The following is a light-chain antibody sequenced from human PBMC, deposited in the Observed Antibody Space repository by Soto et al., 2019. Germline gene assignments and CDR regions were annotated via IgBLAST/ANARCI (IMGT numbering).Light chain of an antibody. J-gene: IGKJ1*01. CDR1: QSVRSNF. Sequence: EIVLTQSPGTLSLSPGERATLSCRASQSVRSNFLAWYQQKPGQAPSLLIYGASSSATDIPDRFSGSGTGTDFNLTISRLAPEDVAVYYCQQYGDSPRTFGQGTKVEIK. V-gene: IGKV3-20*01. CDR3: QQYGDSPRT. CDR2: GAS.